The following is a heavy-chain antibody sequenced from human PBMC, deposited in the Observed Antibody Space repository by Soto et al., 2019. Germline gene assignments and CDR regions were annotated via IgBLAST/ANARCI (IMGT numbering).Heavy chain of an antibody. CDR3: ARDQRAYYDFWSGYSEYYFDY. CDR2: ISAYNGNT. Sequence: KNPPASVKVSCKASGYTFTSYGISWVRQAPGQGLEWMGWISAYNGNTNYAQKLQGRVTMTTDTSTSTAYMELRSLRSDDTAVYYCARDQRAYYDFWSGYSEYYFDYWGQGTLVTVSS. D-gene: IGHD3-3*01. CDR1: GYTFTSYG. V-gene: IGHV1-18*01. J-gene: IGHJ4*02.